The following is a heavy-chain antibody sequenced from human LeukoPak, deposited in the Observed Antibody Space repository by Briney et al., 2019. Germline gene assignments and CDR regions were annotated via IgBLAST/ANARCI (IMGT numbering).Heavy chain of an antibody. CDR2: INHSGST. Sequence: SETLSLTCTVSGGSISSYYWSWIRQPPGKGLEWIGEINHSGSTNYNPSLKSRVTISVDTSKNQFSLKLSSVTAADTAVYYCARHRGIAVAGFDYWGQGTLVTVSP. D-gene: IGHD6-19*01. CDR3: ARHRGIAVAGFDY. J-gene: IGHJ4*02. V-gene: IGHV4-34*01. CDR1: GGSISSYY.